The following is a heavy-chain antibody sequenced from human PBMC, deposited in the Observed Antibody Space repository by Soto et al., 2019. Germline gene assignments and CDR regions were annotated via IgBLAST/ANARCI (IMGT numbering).Heavy chain of an antibody. D-gene: IGHD4-17*01. CDR3: ASDIADYGDSHFDY. J-gene: IGHJ4*02. V-gene: IGHV3-33*01. CDR2: IWYDGSNK. CDR1: GFTFSSYG. Sequence: QVQLVESGGGVVQPGRSLRLSCAASGFTFSSYGMHWVRQAPGKGLEWVAVIWYDGSNKYYADSVKGRFTISRDNSKNTLYRQMNSLRAEDTAVYYCASDIADYGDSHFDYWGQGTLVTVSS.